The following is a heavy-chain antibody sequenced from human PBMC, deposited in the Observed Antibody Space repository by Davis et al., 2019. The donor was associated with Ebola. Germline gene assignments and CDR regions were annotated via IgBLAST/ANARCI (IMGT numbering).Heavy chain of an antibody. Sequence: PGGSLRLSCAASGFTFSHYTMSWVRQAPGKGLEWVSLISWDGRNTAYGNSVRDRFTISRDNSGNFLYLQMNGLRAEDTAVYYCAAYDSTFRNYWGQGTLVTVSS. D-gene: IGHD3-22*01. CDR1: GFTFSHYT. J-gene: IGHJ4*02. CDR3: AAYDSTFRNY. CDR2: ISWDGRNT. V-gene: IGHV3-43D*03.